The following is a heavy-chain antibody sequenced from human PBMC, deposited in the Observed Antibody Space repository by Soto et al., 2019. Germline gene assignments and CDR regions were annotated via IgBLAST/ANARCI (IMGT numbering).Heavy chain of an antibody. V-gene: IGHV1-18*01. Sequence: ASVKVSCKASGGTFSSYTISWVRQAPGQGLEWMGWISAYNGNTNYAQKLQGRVTMTTDTSTSTAYMELRSLRSDDTAVYYCARDITIFGAVIPYFDTWGQENLLTVSS. J-gene: IGHJ4*02. CDR3: ARDITIFGAVIPYFDT. CDR2: ISAYNGNT. CDR1: GGTFSSYT. D-gene: IGHD3-3*01.